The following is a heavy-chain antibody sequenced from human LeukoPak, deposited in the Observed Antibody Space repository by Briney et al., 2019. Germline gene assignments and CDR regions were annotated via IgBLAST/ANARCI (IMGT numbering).Heavy chain of an antibody. Sequence: GGSLRLSCAASGFTFSDYYMSWIRQAPGKGLEWVSYISSSGSTIYYADSVKGRFTISRDNAKNSLYLQMNSLRAEDTAVYYCAKGGYSYGFVYYYMDVWGKGTTVTVSS. D-gene: IGHD5-18*01. CDR3: AKGGYSYGFVYYYMDV. CDR2: ISSSGSTI. V-gene: IGHV3-11*01. CDR1: GFTFSDYY. J-gene: IGHJ6*03.